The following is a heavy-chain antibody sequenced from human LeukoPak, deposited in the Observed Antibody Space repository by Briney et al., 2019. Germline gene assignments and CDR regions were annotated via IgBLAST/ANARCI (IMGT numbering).Heavy chain of an antibody. CDR1: GYTFADYY. J-gene: IGHJ4*02. CDR3: ARGRVELVLYLY. D-gene: IGHD6-6*01. CDR2: INPNSGGT. Sequence: ASVNVSCKASGYTFADYYMHWVRQAPGQGLEWMGLINPNSGGTNYAQKFQGRVTMTRDTSISTAYMELSRLKSDDTAVYFCARGRVELVLYLYWGQGTLVTVSS. V-gene: IGHV1-2*02.